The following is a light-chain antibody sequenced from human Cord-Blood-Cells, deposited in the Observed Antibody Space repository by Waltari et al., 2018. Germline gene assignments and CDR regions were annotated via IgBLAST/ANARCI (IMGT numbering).Light chain of an antibody. J-gene: IGLJ2*01. CDR2: EVS. CDR3: SSYAGSNNFDVV. CDR1: SRDVGGYNY. V-gene: IGLV2-8*01. Sequence: QSALTQPPSASGSPGQSVTIPCTGTSRDVGGYNYVSWYQQHPGKAPKLMIYEVSKRPSGVPDRFSGSKSGNTASLTVSGLQAEDEADYYCSSYAGSNNFDVVFGGGTKLTVL.